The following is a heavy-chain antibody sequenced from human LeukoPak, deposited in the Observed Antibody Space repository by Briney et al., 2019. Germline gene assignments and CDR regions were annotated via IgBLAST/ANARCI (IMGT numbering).Heavy chain of an antibody. CDR3: AITGESSNWFLYYDY. CDR1: EFTVSSHY. CDR2: IYTDGRT. D-gene: IGHD6-13*01. Sequence: GGSLRLSCAASEFTVSSHYMSWVRQAPGKGLGWVSVIYTDGRTYYADSVKGRFTISRDNSKNILYVQMNSLRAEDTAVYYCAITGESSNWFLYYDYWGQGTLVTVSS. V-gene: IGHV3-53*01. J-gene: IGHJ4*02.